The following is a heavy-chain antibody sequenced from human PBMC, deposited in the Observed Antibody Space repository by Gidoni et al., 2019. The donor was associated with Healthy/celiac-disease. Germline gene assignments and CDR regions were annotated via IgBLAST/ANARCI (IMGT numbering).Heavy chain of an antibody. J-gene: IGHJ4*02. CDR3: AKDRTYYYDSSGYSGVGY. Sequence: EVQLLESGGGLVQPGGSLRLSCAASGFTFSSYAMSWVRQAPGKGLEWVSAISGSGGSTYYADSVKGRFTISRDNSKNTLYLQMNSLRAEDTAVYYCAKDRTYYYDSSGYSGVGYWGQGTLVTVSS. V-gene: IGHV3-23*01. D-gene: IGHD3-22*01. CDR1: GFTFSSYA. CDR2: ISGSGGST.